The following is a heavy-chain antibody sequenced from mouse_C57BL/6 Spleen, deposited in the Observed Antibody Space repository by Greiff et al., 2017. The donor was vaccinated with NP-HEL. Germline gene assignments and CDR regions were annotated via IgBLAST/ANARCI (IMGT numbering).Heavy chain of an antibody. CDR1: GYAFSSSW. Sequence: VQLQQSGAELVKPGASVKISCKASGYAFSSSWMNWVKQRPGKGLEWIGRIYPGDGDTNYNGKFKGKATLTADKSSSTAYMQLSSLTSEDSAVYFCAREGYFDYWGQGTTLTVSS. CDR3: AREGYFDY. V-gene: IGHV1-82*01. CDR2: IYPGDGDT. J-gene: IGHJ2*01.